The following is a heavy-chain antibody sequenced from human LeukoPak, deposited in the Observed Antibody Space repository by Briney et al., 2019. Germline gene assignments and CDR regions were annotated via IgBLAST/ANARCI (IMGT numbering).Heavy chain of an antibody. Sequence: PGGSLRLSCAASGFTISSYSINWVRQAPRKGLEWVSSIGGSSRSLYYAASVKGRFTISRDNAKNSLYLQMNSLRAEDTAVYYCAREDSEAFDIWGQGTMVTVSS. CDR1: GFTISSYS. V-gene: IGHV3-21*01. CDR2: IGGSSRSL. J-gene: IGHJ3*02. D-gene: IGHD3-10*01. CDR3: AREDSEAFDI.